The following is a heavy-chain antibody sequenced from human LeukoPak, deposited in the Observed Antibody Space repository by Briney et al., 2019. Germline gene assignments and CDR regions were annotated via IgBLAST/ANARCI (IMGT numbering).Heavy chain of an antibody. Sequence: GGSLRLSCAASGFTFSNYVMSWVRQAPGKGLEWVSAISGSGGSTFYADSVKGRFTISRDNSENALYLQMDGLRAEDTAVYYCARESGSSSWYGADYWGQGTLVTVSS. V-gene: IGHV3-23*01. CDR1: GFTFSNYV. CDR2: ISGSGGST. D-gene: IGHD6-13*01. J-gene: IGHJ4*02. CDR3: ARESGSSSWYGADY.